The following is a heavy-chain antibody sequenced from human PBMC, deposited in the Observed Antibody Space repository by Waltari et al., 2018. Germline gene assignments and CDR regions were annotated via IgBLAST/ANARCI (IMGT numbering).Heavy chain of an antibody. CDR3: AKSGILNWFDT. D-gene: IGHD3-10*01. J-gene: IGHJ5*02. Sequence: EVQLVESGGGLVQPGGSLRLSCAASRFTFSSYAMSWVRQAPGEGLEWVSGIRGSGGTTYYADSVKGRFTISRDNSKNTLYLQMNSLRAEDTAIYYCAKSGILNWFDTWGQGTLVTVSS. CDR2: IRGSGGTT. V-gene: IGHV3-23*04. CDR1: RFTFSSYA.